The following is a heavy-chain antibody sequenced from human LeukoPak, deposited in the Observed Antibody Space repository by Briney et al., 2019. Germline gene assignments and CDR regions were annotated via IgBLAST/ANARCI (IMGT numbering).Heavy chain of an antibody. CDR1: GFTVSSNS. CDR2: LYSGGNT. CDR3: ARDRSDGFDY. V-gene: IGHV3-53*01. J-gene: IGHJ4*02. Sequence: GGSLRLSCAASGFTVSSNSMSWVRQAPGKGLEWVSVLYSGGNTYYADSVKGRFTISRDNSKNTLYLQMDSLRTEDTAVYYCARDRSDGFDYWGQGTLVTVSS.